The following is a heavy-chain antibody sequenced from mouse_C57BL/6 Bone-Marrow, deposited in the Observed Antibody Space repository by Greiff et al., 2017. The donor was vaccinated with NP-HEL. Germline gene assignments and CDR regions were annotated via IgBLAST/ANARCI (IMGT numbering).Heavy chain of an antibody. J-gene: IGHJ2*01. CDR1: GYTFTSYW. Sequence: QVQLQQPGAELVKPGASVKLSCKASGYTFTSYWMHWVKQRPGQGLEWIGMIHPNSGSTDYNEKFKSQATLTVDKSSSTAYMQLSSLTSEDSAVYYCARSRGYYDYWGQGTTLTVSS. CDR3: ARSRGYYDY. CDR2: IHPNSGST. V-gene: IGHV1-64*01. D-gene: IGHD2-3*01.